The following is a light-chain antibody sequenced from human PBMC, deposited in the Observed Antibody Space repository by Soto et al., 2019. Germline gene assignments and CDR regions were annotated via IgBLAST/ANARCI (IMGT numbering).Light chain of an antibody. Sequence: QAVVTQPPSASATPGQRVAISCSGSSSNIGSHTVNWYHQLPGTAPKLLIYSNDQRPSGVPGRFSGSKSGTSASLAISGLQSEDEGEYYCATWEDSLNGPVFGGGTKSPS. CDR3: ATWEDSLNGPV. CDR1: SSNIGSHT. J-gene: IGLJ3*02. V-gene: IGLV1-44*01. CDR2: SND.